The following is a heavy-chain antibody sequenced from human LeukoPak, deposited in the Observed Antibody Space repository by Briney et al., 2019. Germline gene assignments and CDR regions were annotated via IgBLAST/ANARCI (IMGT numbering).Heavy chain of an antibody. CDR1: GFTFSNSW. CDR3: ARVKSRFGELWRAFDY. Sequence: GGSLRLSRAVSGFTFSNSWMNWVRQAPGKGLEWVAVISYDGSNKYYADSVKGRFTISRDNSKNTLYLQMNSLRAEDTAVYYCARVKSRFGELWRAFDYWGQGTLVTVSS. V-gene: IGHV3-30-3*01. J-gene: IGHJ4*02. CDR2: ISYDGSNK. D-gene: IGHD3-10*01.